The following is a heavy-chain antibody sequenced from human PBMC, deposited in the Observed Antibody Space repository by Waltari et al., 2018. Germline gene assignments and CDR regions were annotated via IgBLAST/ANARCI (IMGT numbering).Heavy chain of an antibody. J-gene: IGHJ4*02. D-gene: IGHD3-16*02. CDR2: IYYSGST. CDR1: GGSISSYY. CDR3: ARVNYDYVWGSYRYYFDY. Sequence: QVQLQESGPGLVKPSETLSLTCTVSGGSISSYYWNWIRQPPGKGLEWIGYIYYSGSTNYNPSLKSRVTISVDTSKNQFSLKLSSVTAADTAVYYCARVNYDYVWGSYRYYFDYWGQGTLVTVSS. V-gene: IGHV4-59*01.